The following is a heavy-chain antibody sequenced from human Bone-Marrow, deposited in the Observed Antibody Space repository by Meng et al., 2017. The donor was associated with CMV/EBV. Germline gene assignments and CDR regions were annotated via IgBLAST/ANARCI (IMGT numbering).Heavy chain of an antibody. CDR2: IRGDGSYI. D-gene: IGHD3-3*01. V-gene: IGHV3-21*01. J-gene: IGHJ6*02. CDR3: AKDVLYYDFWSFLDV. Sequence: GGSLRLSCTASGFTFSDYDMNWVRQAPGKGLEWVSSIRGDGSYINYEDSLVGRFTVSRDNARNSLYLQMNSLRAEDTAVYYCAKDVLYYDFWSFLDVWGQGTTVTVSS. CDR1: GFTFSDYD.